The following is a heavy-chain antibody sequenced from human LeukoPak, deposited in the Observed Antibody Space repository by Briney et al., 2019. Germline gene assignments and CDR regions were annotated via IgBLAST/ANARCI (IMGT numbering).Heavy chain of an antibody. D-gene: IGHD5-18*01. V-gene: IGHV3-23*01. J-gene: IGHJ4*02. CDR2: ISGSGDT. Sequence: GGSLRLSCVVSGFSYSSYAMSWVRQAPGKWLEGVSTISGSGDTYYVDSVKGRFTISRDNSKNTLYLQMNSLRAEDTAVYYCAKEGGYNYGYLDFWGQGTLVTVSS. CDR1: GFSYSSYA. CDR3: AKEGGYNYGYLDF.